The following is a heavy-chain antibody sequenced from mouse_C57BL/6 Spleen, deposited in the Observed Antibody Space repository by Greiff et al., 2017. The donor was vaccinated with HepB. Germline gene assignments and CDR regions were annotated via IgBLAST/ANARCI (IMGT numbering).Heavy chain of an antibody. D-gene: IGHD2-1*01. Sequence: VQLQQPGAELVKPGASVKLSCKASGYTFTSYWMQWVKQRPGQGLEWIGEIDPSDSYNNYNQKFKGKATLTVDTSSSKAYLQLSILTSEDSAVYYCARLDGNSLDYWGQGTTLTVSS. CDR2: IDPSDSYN. V-gene: IGHV1-50*01. CDR3: ARLDGNSLDY. CDR1: GYTFTSYW. J-gene: IGHJ2*01.